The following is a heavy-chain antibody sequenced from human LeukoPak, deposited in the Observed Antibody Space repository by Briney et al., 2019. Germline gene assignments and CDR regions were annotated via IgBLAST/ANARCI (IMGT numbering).Heavy chain of an antibody. CDR3: ARADYDFWSGPFDNYYYYGMDV. D-gene: IGHD3-3*01. CDR2: INNSGST. V-gene: IGHV4-34*01. CDR1: GGSFSGYY. Sequence: PSETLSLTCAVYGGSFSGYYWSWIRQPPGKGLEWIGEINNSGSTNYNPSLKSRVTISVDTSKNQFSLKLSSVTAADTAVYYCARADYDFWSGPFDNYYYYGMDVWGQGTTVTVSS. J-gene: IGHJ6*02.